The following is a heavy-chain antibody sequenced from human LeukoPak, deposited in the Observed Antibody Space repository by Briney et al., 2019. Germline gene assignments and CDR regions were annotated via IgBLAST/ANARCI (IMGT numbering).Heavy chain of an antibody. D-gene: IGHD5-18*01. J-gene: IGHJ4*02. CDR1: GGSFSGYY. Sequence: KTSETLSLTCAVYGGSFSGYYWSWIRQPPGKALEWIGEINHSGSTNYNPSLKSRVTISVDTSKNQFSLKLSSVTAADTAVYYCARAVLKIRKYSYGYEDYWGQGTLVTVSS. V-gene: IGHV4-34*01. CDR3: ARAVLKIRKYSYGYEDY. CDR2: INHSGST.